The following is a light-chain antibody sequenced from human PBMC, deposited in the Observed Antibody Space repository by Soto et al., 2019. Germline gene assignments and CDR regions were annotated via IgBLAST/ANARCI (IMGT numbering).Light chain of an antibody. CDR3: QQTRSYPST. Sequence: DIQMTQSPSTLSGSVGDRVTITCRASQTISSWLARYQQKPGKAPKLLIYKASTLKSGVPSRFSGSGSGTDFTLTISSLQAEDFATYYCQQTRSYPSTFGGGTKVDIK. V-gene: IGKV1-5*03. J-gene: IGKJ4*01. CDR1: QTISSW. CDR2: KAS.